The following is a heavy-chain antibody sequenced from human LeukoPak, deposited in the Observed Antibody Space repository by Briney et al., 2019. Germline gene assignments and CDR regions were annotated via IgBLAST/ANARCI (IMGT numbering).Heavy chain of an antibody. V-gene: IGHV5-51*01. CDR2: IYPGDSDT. CDR3: ARLACSSTSCP. CDR1: GYSSTTYW. Sequence: GESLKISCKGSGYSSTTYWIGWVRQMPGKGLEWMGIIYPGDSDTKYSPSFQGQVTISADKSLSTAYLQWSSLKASDTAMYYCARLACSSTSCPWGQGTLVTVSS. D-gene: IGHD2-2*01. J-gene: IGHJ5*02.